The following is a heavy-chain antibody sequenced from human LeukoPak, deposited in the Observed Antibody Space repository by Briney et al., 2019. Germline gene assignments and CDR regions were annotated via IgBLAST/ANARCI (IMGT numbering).Heavy chain of an antibody. CDR3: ARESYESSGYYYGGGFDY. CDR1: GFTFSSYW. Sequence: GGSLRLSCAASGFTFSSYWIHWVRQAPGKGLVWVSRNSDATYYADSVKGRFTISRDNAKNTIYLQMNSLRAEDTAVYYCARESYESSGYYYGGGFDYWGQGTLVTVSS. J-gene: IGHJ4*02. V-gene: IGHV3-74*01. D-gene: IGHD3-22*01. CDR2: NSDAT.